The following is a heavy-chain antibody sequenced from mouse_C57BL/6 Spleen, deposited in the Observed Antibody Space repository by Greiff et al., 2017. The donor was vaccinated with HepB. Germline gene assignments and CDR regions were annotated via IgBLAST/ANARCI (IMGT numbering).Heavy chain of an antibody. V-gene: IGHV1-64*01. CDR1: GYTFTSYW. Sequence: QVQLQQPGAELVKPGASVKLSCKASGYTFTSYWMHWVKQRPGQGLEWIGMIHPNSGSTNYNEKFKSKATLTVDKSSRAAYMQLSSLTSEDSAVYYCANDYDYAMDYWGQGTSVTVSS. CDR3: ANDYDYAMDY. CDR2: IHPNSGST. D-gene: IGHD2-4*01. J-gene: IGHJ4*01.